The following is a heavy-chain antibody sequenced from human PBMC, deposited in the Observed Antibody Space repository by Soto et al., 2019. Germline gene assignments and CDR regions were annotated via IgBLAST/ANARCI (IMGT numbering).Heavy chain of an antibody. Sequence: GESLKISFKGSGYSFTSYWISWVRQMPGKGLEWMGRIDPSDSYTNYSPSFQGHVTISADKSISTAYLQWSSLKASDTAMYYCVILTGSPPYYYYGMDVWGQGTTVTVSS. CDR3: VILTGSPPYYYYGMDV. CDR1: GYSFTSYW. CDR2: IDPSDSYT. J-gene: IGHJ6*02. V-gene: IGHV5-10-1*01. D-gene: IGHD3-9*01.